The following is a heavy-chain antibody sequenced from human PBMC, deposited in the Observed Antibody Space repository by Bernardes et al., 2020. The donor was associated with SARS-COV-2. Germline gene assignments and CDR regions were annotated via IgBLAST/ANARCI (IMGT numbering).Heavy chain of an antibody. V-gene: IGHV1-24*01. CDR3: ATLRGSGSYYNWFDP. CDR2: FDPDDGET. CDR1: GYTLTALS. Sequence: ASVKVSCMVSGYTLTALSMHWVRQAPGQGLEWMGGFDPDDGETIYAQKFQGRVTMTEDTSTDTAYMELSSLRSEDTAVYYCATLRGSGSYYNWFDPWGQGTMVTVSS. J-gene: IGHJ5*02. D-gene: IGHD3-10*01.